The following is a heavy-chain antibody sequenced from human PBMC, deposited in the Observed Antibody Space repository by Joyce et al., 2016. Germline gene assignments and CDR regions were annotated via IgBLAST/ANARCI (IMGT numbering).Heavy chain of an antibody. V-gene: IGHV3-21*01. J-gene: IGHJ4*02. Sequence: EVQLVESGGGLVKPGGSLRLSCAASGFTFSSYSMSWVRQAPGKELEWVSSLSSSSSYIKYTDSVKGRFTISRDNAKNSLYLQMNSLRVEDTAVYYCARSSYTNGIFDYWGQGTLVTVSP. D-gene: IGHD2-8*01. CDR3: ARSSYTNGIFDY. CDR1: GFTFSSYS. CDR2: LSSSSSYI.